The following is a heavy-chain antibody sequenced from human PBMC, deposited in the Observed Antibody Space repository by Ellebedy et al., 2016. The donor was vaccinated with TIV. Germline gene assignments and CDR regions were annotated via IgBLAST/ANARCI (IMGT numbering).Heavy chain of an antibody. CDR3: ASWDFDY. CDR2: VTGSGSST. CDR1: GFTFSSYA. D-gene: IGHD7-27*01. J-gene: IGHJ4*02. V-gene: IGHV3-23*01. Sequence: GESLKISCAASGFTFSSYAMSWVRQAPGKGLEWVSTVTGSGSSTYYADSVKGRFTISRDNFNNTLYLQMNSLRAEDTAVYWCASWDFDYWGQGTLVTVSS.